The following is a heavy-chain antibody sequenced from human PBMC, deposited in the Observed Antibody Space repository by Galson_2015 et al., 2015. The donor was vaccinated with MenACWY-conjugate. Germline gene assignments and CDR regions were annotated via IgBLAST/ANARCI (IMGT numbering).Heavy chain of an antibody. CDR1: GYTFTSYA. CDR2: INTNTGNT. D-gene: IGHD2-2*01. V-gene: IGHV7-4-1*02. Sequence: SVKVSCKASGYTFTSYAMNWVRQAPGQGLEWMGWINTNTGNTTYAQGFTGRFVFSLDTSVSTAYLQISSLKAEDTAVYYCARTLGYCSSTSCYPLDYFDYWGQGTLVTVSS. CDR3: ARTLGYCSSTSCYPLDYFDY. J-gene: IGHJ4*02.